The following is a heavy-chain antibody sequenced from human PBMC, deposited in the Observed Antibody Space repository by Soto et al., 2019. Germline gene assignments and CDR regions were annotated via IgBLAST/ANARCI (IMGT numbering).Heavy chain of an antibody. CDR3: ARLACTNGVCFYGMDV. CDR1: GYSFTSYW. D-gene: IGHD2-8*01. CDR2: IYPGDSDT. J-gene: IGHJ6*02. Sequence: GESLTTSCKGSGYSFTSYWIVWVLQMHGKGLEWMGIIYPGDSDTRYSPSFQGQVTISADKSISTAYLQWSSLKASDTAMYYCARLACTNGVCFYGMDVWGQGTTVTVSS. V-gene: IGHV5-51*01.